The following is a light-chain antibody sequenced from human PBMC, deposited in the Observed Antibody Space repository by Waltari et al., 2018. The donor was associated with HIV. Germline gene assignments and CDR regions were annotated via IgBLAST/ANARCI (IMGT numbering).Light chain of an antibody. CDR1: DKY. V-gene: IGLV3-1*01. Sequence: DKYACWYQQKPGQSPVLVIYQDSKRPSGIPERFSGSNSGNTATLTISGTQAMDEADYYCQAWDSSTVVFGGGTKLTVL. J-gene: IGLJ2*01. CDR2: QDS. CDR3: QAWDSSTVV.